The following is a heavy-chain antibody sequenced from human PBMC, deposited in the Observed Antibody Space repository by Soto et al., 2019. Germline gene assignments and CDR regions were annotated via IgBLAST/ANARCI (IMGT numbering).Heavy chain of an antibody. CDR2: ISSDGHNT. D-gene: IGHD3-10*01. CDR1: GFTFSNYA. J-gene: IGHJ4*02. CDR3: VIGYYFDY. Sequence: XXSLRLSFSASGFTFSNYAMHWVRQAPGKGLEYVSAISSDGHNTYYADSVKGRFTISRDNPKNTLYLQMSSLRAEDTAVYYCVIGYYFDYWGQGTLVTVSS. V-gene: IGHV3-64D*06.